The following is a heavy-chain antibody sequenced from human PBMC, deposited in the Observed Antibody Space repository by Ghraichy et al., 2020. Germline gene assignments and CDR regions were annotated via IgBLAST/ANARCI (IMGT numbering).Heavy chain of an antibody. CDR3: AKSGSGGDLLDH. D-gene: IGHD4-17*01. V-gene: IGHV3-30*18. Sequence: GGSLRLSCAASGFTFNSYDMHWVRQAPGKGLEWVAGVSKDGSDEYYADSVKGRFTIARDNSKTMLSLQMNRLRAEDTAIYYCAKSGSGGDLLDHWGQGTLVTVSS. CDR2: VSKDGSDE. J-gene: IGHJ4*02. CDR1: GFTFNSYD.